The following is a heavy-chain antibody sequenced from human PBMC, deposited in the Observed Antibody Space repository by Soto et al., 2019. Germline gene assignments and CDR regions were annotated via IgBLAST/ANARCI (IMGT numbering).Heavy chain of an antibody. V-gene: IGHV4-39*01. CDR2: IFYDGYT. Sequence: QVQLQESGPGLVMPSETLSLTCTVSGDSISGSPYFWGWIRQPPGKRLEWVGSIFYDGYTLYTPSLKSRVTISVDTSKNQFSLKLTSVAAAYTAIYFCARLQAAVPHYRGQGILVTVSS. CDR1: GDSISGSPYF. D-gene: IGHD6-13*01. J-gene: IGHJ4*02. CDR3: ARLQAAVPHY.